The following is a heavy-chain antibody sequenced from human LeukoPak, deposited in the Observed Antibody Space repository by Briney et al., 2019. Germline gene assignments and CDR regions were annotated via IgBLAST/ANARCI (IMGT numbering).Heavy chain of an antibody. CDR2: INPNSGGT. CDR3: ARAQDFWSGYYGIPLDY. Sequence: ASVKVSCKASGYTFTGYYMHWVRQAPGQGLEWMGWINPNSGGTNYAQKFQGRVTMTRDTSISTAYMELSRLRSDDTAVYYCARAQDFWSGYYGIPLDYWGQGTLVTVSS. J-gene: IGHJ4*02. CDR1: GYTFTGYY. D-gene: IGHD3-3*01. V-gene: IGHV1-2*02.